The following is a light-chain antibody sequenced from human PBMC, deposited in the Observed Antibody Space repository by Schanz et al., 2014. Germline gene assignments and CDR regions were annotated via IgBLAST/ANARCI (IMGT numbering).Light chain of an antibody. CDR1: GNDIGMYNL. Sequence: QSVLTQPASVSGSPGQSITISCSGTGNDIGMYNLVSWYQQHPGKAPKLMIYEVTKRPSGVPDRLSGSKSGNTASLTVSGLQAEDEADYYCNSYAGSNNVIFGGGTKLTVL. CDR3: NSYAGSNNVI. V-gene: IGLV2-8*01. J-gene: IGLJ2*01. CDR2: EVT.